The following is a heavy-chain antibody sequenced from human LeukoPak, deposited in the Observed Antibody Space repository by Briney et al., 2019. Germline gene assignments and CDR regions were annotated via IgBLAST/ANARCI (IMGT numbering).Heavy chain of an antibody. CDR2: INSNGEKA. Sequence: AGSLRLSCVASGFTFNTYAICWVRQAPGKGMEWVSQINSNGEKAYYADSVKGRFTISRGNSKNTVYLQLSSLRVEDTAAYYCASRDPCSGGTCYGLRYWGQGILVIVSS. J-gene: IGHJ4*02. V-gene: IGHV3-23*01. CDR1: GFTFNTYA. CDR3: ASRDPCSGGTCYGLRY. D-gene: IGHD2-15*01.